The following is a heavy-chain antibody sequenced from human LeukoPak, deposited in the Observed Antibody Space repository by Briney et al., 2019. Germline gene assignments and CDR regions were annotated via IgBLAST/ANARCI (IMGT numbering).Heavy chain of an antibody. J-gene: IGHJ4*02. D-gene: IGHD2-2*01. Sequence: GGSLRLSCVGSGFTFNNFAMDWVRLTPRKGLQWVSGIIGSGGSTYYADSVKGRFTISRDNSKNTLYLQMNSLRAEDTAVYYCARSPTSWYFDYWGQGTLVTVSS. CDR2: IIGSGGST. CDR1: GFTFNNFA. V-gene: IGHV3-23*01. CDR3: ARSPTSWYFDY.